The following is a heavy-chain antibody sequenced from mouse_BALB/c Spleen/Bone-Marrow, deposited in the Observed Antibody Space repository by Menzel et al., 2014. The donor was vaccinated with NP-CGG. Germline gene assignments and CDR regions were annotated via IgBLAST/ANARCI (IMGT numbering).Heavy chain of an antibody. V-gene: IGHV5-4*02. J-gene: IGHJ4*01. CDR2: ISDGGSYT. D-gene: IGHD3-2*01. Sequence: EVKLLESGGGLVKPGGSLKLSCAASGFTFSDYYMYWVRQTPEKRLEWVATISDGGSYTYYPDSVKGRFTISRDNAKNNLYLQMGRLKSEDTAMYYCARGGQLGAMDYWGQGTSVTVSS. CDR1: GFTFSDYY. CDR3: ARGGQLGAMDY.